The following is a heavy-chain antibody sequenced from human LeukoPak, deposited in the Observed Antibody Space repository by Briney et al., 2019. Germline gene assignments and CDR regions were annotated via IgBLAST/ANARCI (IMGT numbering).Heavy chain of an antibody. Sequence: SETLSLTCTISGDYIGRINYYWGWIRQPPGKGLEWIVSMSYSGHTYYNPSLKSRVTISGDTSKNQFSLRLSSVTAADTAVYYCARASYSYDINGWVPFDYWGQGTLVTVSS. CDR3: ARASYSYDINGWVPFDY. CDR1: GDYIGRINYY. D-gene: IGHD3-22*01. CDR2: MSYSGHT. V-gene: IGHV4-39*07. J-gene: IGHJ4*02.